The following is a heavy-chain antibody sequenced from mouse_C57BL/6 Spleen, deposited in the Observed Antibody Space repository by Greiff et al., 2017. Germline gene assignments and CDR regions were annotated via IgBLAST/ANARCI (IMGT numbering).Heavy chain of an antibody. V-gene: IGHV1-72*01. D-gene: IGHD1-1*01. CDR1: GYTFTSYW. Sequence: QVQLQQPGAELVKPGASVKLSCKASGYTFTSYWMHWVKQRPGRGLEWIGRIDPNSGGTKYNEKFKSKATLTVDKPSSTAYMTLRSLTSEDSAVLYCARKENYSGCFAYWGQGTMVTVAA. CDR3: ARKENYSGCFAY. CDR2: IDPNSGGT. J-gene: IGHJ3*01.